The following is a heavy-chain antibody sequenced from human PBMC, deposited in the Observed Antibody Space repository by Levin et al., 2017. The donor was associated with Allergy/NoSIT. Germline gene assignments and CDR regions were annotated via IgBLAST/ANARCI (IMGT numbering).Heavy chain of an antibody. CDR2: IYTSGST. Sequence: ASETLSLTCTVSGGSISSYYWSWIRQPAGKGLEWIGRIYTSGSTNYNPSLKSRVTMSVDTSKNQFSLKLSSVTAADTAVYYCAREFKAIFGVVTWYFDRWGRGTLVTVSS. V-gene: IGHV4-4*07. J-gene: IGHJ2*01. D-gene: IGHD3-3*01. CDR3: AREFKAIFGVVTWYFDR. CDR1: GGSISSYY.